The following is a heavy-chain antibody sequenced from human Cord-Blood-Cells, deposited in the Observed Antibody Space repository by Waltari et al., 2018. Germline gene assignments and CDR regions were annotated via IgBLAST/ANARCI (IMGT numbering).Heavy chain of an antibody. Sequence: EVQLVQSGAEVKKPGESLKTSCKGSGYSFTSYWIGWVRQMPGKDLAWMGIIYPGDSDTRYSPSFQGQVTISADKAISTAYLQWSSLKASDTAMYYCARHAPQYDILTGYYYYYGMDVWGQGTTVTVSS. CDR2: IYPGDSDT. J-gene: IGHJ6*02. V-gene: IGHV5-51*01. CDR3: ARHAPQYDILTGYYYYYGMDV. CDR1: GYSFTSYW. D-gene: IGHD3-9*01.